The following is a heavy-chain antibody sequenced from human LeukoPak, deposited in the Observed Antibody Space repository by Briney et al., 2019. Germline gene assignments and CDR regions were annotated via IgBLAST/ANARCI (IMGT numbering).Heavy chain of an antibody. V-gene: IGHV1-2*06. CDR1: GYTFTAYY. CDR2: INPDRGGT. J-gene: IGHJ3*02. D-gene: IGHD3-16*02. Sequence: ASVKVSCTASGYTFTAYYMLWVRQAPGQGLEWMGRINPDRGGTNYAQKFQGSVTMTRDKSISTAYMELTSLRSDDTAVYYCARGPYDYVWGNYRYTGDAFDIWGHGTVVTVSS. CDR3: ARGPYDYVWGNYRYTGDAFDI.